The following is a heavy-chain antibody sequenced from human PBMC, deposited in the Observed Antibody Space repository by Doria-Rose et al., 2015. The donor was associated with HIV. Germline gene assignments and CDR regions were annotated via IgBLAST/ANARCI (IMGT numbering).Heavy chain of an antibody. V-gene: IGHV2-26*01. CDR3: ARIKSSRWYHKYYFDF. D-gene: IGHD6-13*01. CDR2: ILSDDER. Sequence: QVTLKESGPVLVKPTETLTLTCTVSGVSLSSPGMGVSWIRQPPGKALEWLANILSDDERSYTTSLKSGLTISRGTSKSQVVRTMTDMDPVDTATYYCARIKSSRWYHKYYFDFWGQGTLVIVSA. CDR1: GVSLSSPGMG. J-gene: IGHJ4*02.